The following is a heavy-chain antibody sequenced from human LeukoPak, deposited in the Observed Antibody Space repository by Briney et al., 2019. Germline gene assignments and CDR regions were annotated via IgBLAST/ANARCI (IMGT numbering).Heavy chain of an antibody. CDR3: ASGFTSGWPRFDP. CDR1: GDSVSINSTS. V-gene: IGHV6-1*01. J-gene: IGHJ5*02. CDR2: TYYRSKWYN. Sequence: SQTLSLTCALSGDSVSINSTSWNWIRQSPSRGLEWLGRTYYRSKWYNEYAVSVKSRITINPDTSKHQFSLHLNSVTPEDTAIYYCASGFTSGWPRFDPWGQGTLVTVSS. D-gene: IGHD6-19*01.